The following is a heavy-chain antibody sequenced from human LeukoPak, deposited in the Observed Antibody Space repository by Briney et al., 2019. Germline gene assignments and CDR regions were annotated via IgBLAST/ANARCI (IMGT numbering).Heavy chain of an antibody. Sequence: GASLRLSCAASGFTFSSYAMSWVRQAQGKGLEWVSAISGSGGSTYYADSVKGRFTISRDNSKNTLYLQMNSLRAEDTAVYYCAKVGSIAADFDYWGQGTLVTVSS. CDR1: GFTFSSYA. V-gene: IGHV3-23*01. CDR3: AKVGSIAADFDY. J-gene: IGHJ4*02. CDR2: ISGSGGST. D-gene: IGHD6-6*01.